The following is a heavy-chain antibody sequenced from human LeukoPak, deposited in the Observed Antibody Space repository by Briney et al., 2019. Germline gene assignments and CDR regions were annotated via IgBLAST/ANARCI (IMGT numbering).Heavy chain of an antibody. CDR1: GYTFTSYY. J-gene: IGHJ6*02. CDR2: INPSGGST. Sequence: ASVKVSCTASGYTFTSYYMHWVRQAPGQGLEWMGIINPSGGSTRYAQKFQGRVTMTRDTSTSTVYMELSSLRSEDTAVYYCAREWMVVAAQHGMDVWGQGTTVTVSS. D-gene: IGHD2-15*01. V-gene: IGHV1-46*01. CDR3: AREWMVVAAQHGMDV.